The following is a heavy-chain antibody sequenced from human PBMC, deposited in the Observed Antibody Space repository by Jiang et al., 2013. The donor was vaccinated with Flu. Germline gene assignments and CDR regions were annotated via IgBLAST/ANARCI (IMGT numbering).Heavy chain of an antibody. Sequence: VQLLESGGGLVKPGGSLRLSCAVPIFNFNNVSMSWVRQAPGKGLEWVGRFKVKPSGGTTDYVAPVKGRFTISRDDSKKTLYLQMNSLRADDSAVYYCTTLTGRGLDYWGQGTLVTVSS. CDR3: TTLTGRGLDY. CDR2: FKVKPSGGTT. V-gene: IGHV3-15*01. CDR1: IFNFNNVS. J-gene: IGHJ4*02. D-gene: IGHD1-14*01.